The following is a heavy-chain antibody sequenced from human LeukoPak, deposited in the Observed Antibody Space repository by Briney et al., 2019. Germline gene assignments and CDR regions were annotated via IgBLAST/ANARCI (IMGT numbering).Heavy chain of an antibody. CDR3: AQHCTITSCQHTDTNY. D-gene: IGHD2-2*01. CDR2: ISNTGGNT. Sequence: PGGSLRLPCAASGFIFSSYDMSWVRQAPGKGLEWVSSISNTGGNTYHADSVKGRFTISRDNSKNTLYLQMNSLRAEDTATYYCAQHCTITSCQHTDTNYWGQGTLVTVSS. J-gene: IGHJ4*02. CDR1: GFIFSSYD. V-gene: IGHV3-23*01.